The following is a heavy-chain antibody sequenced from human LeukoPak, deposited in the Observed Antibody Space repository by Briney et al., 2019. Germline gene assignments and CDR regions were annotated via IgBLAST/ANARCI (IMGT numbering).Heavy chain of an antibody. D-gene: IGHD3-3*01. CDR1: GGSISSYY. CDR2: IYNSGST. CDR3: ARVRRDAIFAVVIMNAFDI. V-gene: IGHV4-59*01. Sequence: SETLPLTCTVSGGSISSYYWSWIRQPPGKGLEWIGYIYNSGSTNYNPSLKSRVSISVDTSKNQFSLKLSSVIAADTALYYCARVRRDAIFAVVIMNAFDIWGQGTMVTVSS. J-gene: IGHJ3*02.